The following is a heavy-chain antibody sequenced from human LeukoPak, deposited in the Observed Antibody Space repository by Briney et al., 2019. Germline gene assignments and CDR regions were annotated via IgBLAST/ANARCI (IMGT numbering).Heavy chain of an antibody. CDR2: IYPGDSDT. D-gene: IGHD5-18*01. J-gene: IGHJ6*02. Sequence: LGESLKISCKGSGYSFTSYWIGWVRQMPGKGLECMGIIYPGDSDTRYSPSFQGQVTISADKSISTAYLQWSSLKASDTAMYYCARTPRRGYSSYYYYGMDVWGQGTTVTVSS. CDR1: GYSFTSYW. V-gene: IGHV5-51*01. CDR3: ARTPRRGYSSYYYYGMDV.